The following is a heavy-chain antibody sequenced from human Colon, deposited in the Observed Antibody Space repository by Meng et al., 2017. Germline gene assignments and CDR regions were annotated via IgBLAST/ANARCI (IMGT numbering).Heavy chain of an antibody. CDR1: GYTFIDAH. J-gene: IGHJ4*02. V-gene: IGHV1-2*02. Sequence: QLVQSWGEVHKPGDSCKVSLKSSGYTFIDAHAHLVRQAPVQGLGWMGGIMPSVGDASSAEKFQGRLTLTWDTSIDTSYMDLSSLRSDDSAIYYCVRDGSYYDFDYWGQGTLVTVSS. D-gene: IGHD3-10*01. CDR2: IMPSVGDA. CDR3: VRDGSYYDFDY.